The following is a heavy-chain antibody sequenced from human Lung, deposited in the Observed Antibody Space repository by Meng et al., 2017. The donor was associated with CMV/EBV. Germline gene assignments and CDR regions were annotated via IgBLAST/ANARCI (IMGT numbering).Heavy chain of an antibody. D-gene: IGHD4-11*01. J-gene: IGHJ6*02. CDR1: GTSIRSSTYY. CDR3: AREGGKGDYRDYRMYYGMDV. V-gene: IGHV4-39*07. Sequence: SETLSLXCSLSGTSIRSSTYYWGWIRQPPGKGLEWIGSISYSGNTYYNPSLKSPVTISVDTSKNQFSLRLSSVTAADTAVYYCAREGGKGDYRDYRMYYGMDVXGQGXTVTVSS. CDR2: ISYSGNT.